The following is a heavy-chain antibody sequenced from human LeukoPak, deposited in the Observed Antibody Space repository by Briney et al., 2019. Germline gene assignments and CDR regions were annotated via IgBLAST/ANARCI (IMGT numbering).Heavy chain of an antibody. CDR1: GGTFSSYA. D-gene: IGHD4-23*01. V-gene: IGHV1-69*06. Sequence: ASVKVSCKASGGTFSSYAISWVRQAPGQGLEWMGGIIPIFGTANYAQKFQGRVTITADKSTSTAYMELSSLRSEDTAVYYCARVRKPTVVTLEGAFDIWGQGTMVTVSS. CDR3: ARVRKPTVVTLEGAFDI. CDR2: IIPIFGTA. J-gene: IGHJ3*02.